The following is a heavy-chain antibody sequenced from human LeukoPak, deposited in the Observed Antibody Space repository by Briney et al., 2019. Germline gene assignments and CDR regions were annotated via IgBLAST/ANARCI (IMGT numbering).Heavy chain of an antibody. J-gene: IGHJ5*02. CDR3: ARGFNYIVVVPAASLSWFDP. Sequence: SEALSLTCAVYGGSFSGYYWSWIRPPPGKGLEWMGEINHCGSTNYNPSLKSRVTISVDTSKNQFYLKLSSVTAADTAVYYCARGFNYIVVVPAASLSWFDPWGQGTLVTVSS. CDR1: GGSFSGYY. V-gene: IGHV4-34*01. D-gene: IGHD2-2*01. CDR2: INHCGST.